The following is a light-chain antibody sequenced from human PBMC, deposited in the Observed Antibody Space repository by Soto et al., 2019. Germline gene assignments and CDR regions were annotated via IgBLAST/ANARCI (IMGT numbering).Light chain of an antibody. CDR2: DTD. V-gene: IGLV1-51*01. CDR1: TSNIATNY. CDR3: GSWDSSVSAYV. Sequence: QSVLTQPPSVSAAPGQTVTISCSGSTSNIATNYVCWYQQVPGAAPRLLIYDTDRRPSGIPDRFSASKSGTSATLAITALQTGDEADYYCGSWDSSVSAYVFGTGTKGTVL. J-gene: IGLJ1*01.